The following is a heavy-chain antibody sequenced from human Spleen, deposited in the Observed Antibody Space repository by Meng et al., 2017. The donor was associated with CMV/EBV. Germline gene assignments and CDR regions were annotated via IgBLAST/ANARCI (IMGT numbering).Heavy chain of an antibody. D-gene: IGHD2-2*02. V-gene: IGHV3-23*01. CDR2: ITGSGGST. CDR3: ASPPYCSSTSCYRGPYYYGMDV. J-gene: IGHJ6*02. CDR1: GFTFSSYA. Sequence: GESLKISCAASGFTFSSYAMSWVRQAPGKGLKWVSTITGSGGSTSYADSVKGRFTISRDNSKNTLYLQMNSLRAEDTAVYYCASPPYCSSTSCYRGPYYYGMDVWGQGTTVTVSS.